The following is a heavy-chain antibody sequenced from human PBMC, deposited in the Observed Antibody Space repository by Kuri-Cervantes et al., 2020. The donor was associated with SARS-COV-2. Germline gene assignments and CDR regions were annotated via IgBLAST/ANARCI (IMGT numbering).Heavy chain of an antibody. J-gene: IGHJ4*02. CDR2: ISSSGSTI. V-gene: IGHV3-11*04. D-gene: IGHD3-10*01. CDR1: GFTFSDYY. CDR3: ASNPPLLLLRE. Sequence: GGSLRLSCAASGFTFSDYYMSWIRQAPGKGLEWVSYISSSGSTIYYADSVKGRFTISRDNSKNTLYLQMNSLRAEDTAVYYCASNPPLLLLREWGQGTLVTDSS.